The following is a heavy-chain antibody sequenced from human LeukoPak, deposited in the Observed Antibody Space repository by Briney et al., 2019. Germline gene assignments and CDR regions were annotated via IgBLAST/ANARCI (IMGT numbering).Heavy chain of an antibody. D-gene: IGHD3-22*01. V-gene: IGHV3-21*01. CDR1: GFTFSSYG. J-gene: IGHJ4*02. Sequence: PGGSLRLPCAASGFTFSSYGMHWVRQAPGKGLEWVSSISSSSSYIYYADSVKGRFTISRDNAKNSLYLQMNSLRAEDTAVYYCARSPLRPSSGSHFDYWGQGTLVTVSS. CDR3: ARSPLRPSSGSHFDY. CDR2: ISSSSSYI.